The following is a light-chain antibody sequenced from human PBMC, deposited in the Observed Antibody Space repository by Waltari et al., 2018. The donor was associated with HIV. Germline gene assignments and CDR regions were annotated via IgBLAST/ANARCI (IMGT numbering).Light chain of an antibody. CDR1: NSDVGGYNY. CDR3: SSYTSSSTLV. CDR2: EVT. Sequence: QSALTQPVSVSGSPGQSITISCTGTNSDVGGYNYVSWYQQHPGKAPKLMIYEVTNRPSGVSNRFSGSKSGNTSSLTLSGLQAEDEADYYCSSYTSSSTLVFGGGTKLTVL. J-gene: IGLJ2*01. V-gene: IGLV2-14*01.